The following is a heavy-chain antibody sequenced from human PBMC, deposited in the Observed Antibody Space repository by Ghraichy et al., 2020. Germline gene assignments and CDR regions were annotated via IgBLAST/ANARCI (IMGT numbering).Heavy chain of an antibody. CDR3: ARDDSSGYYLAFDI. Sequence: ASVKVSCKASGYTFTSYDINWVRQATGQGLEWMGWMNPNSGNTGYGQKFQGRVTMTRNTSISTAYMELSSLRSEDTAVYYCARDDSSGYYLAFDIWGQGTMVTVSS. CDR1: GYTFTSYD. J-gene: IGHJ3*02. V-gene: IGHV1-8*01. D-gene: IGHD3-22*01. CDR2: MNPNSGNT.